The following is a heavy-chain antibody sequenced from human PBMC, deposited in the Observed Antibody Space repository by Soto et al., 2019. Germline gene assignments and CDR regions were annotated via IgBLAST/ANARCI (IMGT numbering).Heavy chain of an antibody. V-gene: IGHV3-23*01. CDR3: AKDRAAGGTSSIYFDC. CDR1: GFSFSDYA. Sequence: GGSLRLSCAAPGFSFSDYAMSWVRQAPGKGLEWVSVISESGGSTHYADSVRGRFTVSRDNSDNTLYLQVHSLRAEDTADYYCAKDRAAGGTSSIYFDCWGQGAQVTVSS. D-gene: IGHD3-16*01. J-gene: IGHJ5*01. CDR2: ISESGGST.